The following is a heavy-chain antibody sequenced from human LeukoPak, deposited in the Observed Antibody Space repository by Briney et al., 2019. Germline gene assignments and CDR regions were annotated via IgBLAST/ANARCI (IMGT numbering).Heavy chain of an antibody. Sequence: PSETLSLTCTVSGGSITSYFWSWIRQPPGKGLEWIGYIYYSGNTNYNPSLKSRVTISVDTSKNQFSLKLSSVTAADTAVYYCAIGEVAGTPFDYWGQGTLVTVSS. J-gene: IGHJ4*02. D-gene: IGHD2-15*01. CDR3: AIGEVAGTPFDY. CDR2: IYYSGNT. V-gene: IGHV4-59*01. CDR1: GGSITSYF.